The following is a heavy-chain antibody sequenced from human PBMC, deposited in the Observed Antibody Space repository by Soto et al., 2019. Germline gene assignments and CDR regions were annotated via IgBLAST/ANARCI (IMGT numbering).Heavy chain of an antibody. CDR3: ARIRSSEYAIGPNWFDP. CDR1: GVSISSYC. V-gene: IGHV4-59*01. D-gene: IGHD2-8*01. CDR2: IYYSGST. Sequence: SETLSLTCTVSGVSISSYCWSWIRQPPGKGLEWIGYIYYSGSTNYNPSLKSRVTISVDTSKNQFSLKLSSVTAADTAVYYCARIRSSEYAIGPNWFDPWGQGTLVTVSS. J-gene: IGHJ5*02.